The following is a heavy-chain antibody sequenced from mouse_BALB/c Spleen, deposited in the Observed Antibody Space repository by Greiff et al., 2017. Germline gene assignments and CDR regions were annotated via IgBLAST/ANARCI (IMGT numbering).Heavy chain of an antibody. D-gene: IGHD2-4*01. V-gene: IGHV1-5*01. CDR1: GYTFTSYW. CDR2: IYPGNSDT. Sequence: VQLQQSGTVLARPGASVKMSCKASGYTFTSYWMHLVKQRPGQGLEWIGAIYPGNSDTSYNQKFKGKAKLTAVTSTSTAYMELSSLTNEDSAVYYCTRVYYDYDFYFDYWGQGTTLTVSS. CDR3: TRVYYDYDFYFDY. J-gene: IGHJ2*01.